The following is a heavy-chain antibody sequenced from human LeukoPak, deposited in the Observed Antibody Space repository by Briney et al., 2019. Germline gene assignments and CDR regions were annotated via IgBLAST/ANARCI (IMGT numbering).Heavy chain of an antibody. Sequence: GASVKVSCKASGYTFTTYTMTWVRQAPGQWLELMGWINTNTGNPTYAQGFTGRFVFSLDTSVSTAYLQISSLKAEDSAVYYCARKKVEPDRYFDYWGQGTLVTVSS. J-gene: IGHJ4*02. CDR3: ARKKVEPDRYFDY. D-gene: IGHD1-14*01. CDR2: INTNTGNP. CDR1: GYTFTTYT. V-gene: IGHV7-4-1*02.